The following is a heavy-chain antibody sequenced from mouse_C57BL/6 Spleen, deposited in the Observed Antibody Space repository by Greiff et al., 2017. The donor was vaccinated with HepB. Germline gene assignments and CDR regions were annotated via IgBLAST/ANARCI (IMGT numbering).Heavy chain of an antibody. CDR3: TTSNAYAMDY. Sequence: VQLQESGAELVRPGASVKLSCTASGFNIKDDYMHWVKQRPEQGLEWIGWIDPENGDTEYASKFQGKATITADTSSNTAYLQLSSLTSEDTAVYYCTTSNAYAMDYWGQGTSVTVSS. V-gene: IGHV14-4*01. J-gene: IGHJ4*01. CDR2: IDPENGDT. CDR1: GFNIKDDY. D-gene: IGHD2-5*01.